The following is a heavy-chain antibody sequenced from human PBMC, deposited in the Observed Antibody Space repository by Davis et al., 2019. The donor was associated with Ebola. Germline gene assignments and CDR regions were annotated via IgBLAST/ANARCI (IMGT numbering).Heavy chain of an antibody. Sequence: GESLKISCAASGFTFSSYAMHWVRQAPGKGLEYVSAISSNGGSTYYANSVKGRFTISRDNSKNTLYLQMNSLRAEDTAVYYCARLRDYWLRYGMDVWGQGTTVTVSS. D-gene: IGHD2-8*02. CDR1: GFTFSSYA. CDR3: ARLRDYWLRYGMDV. V-gene: IGHV3-64*01. J-gene: IGHJ6*02. CDR2: ISSNGGST.